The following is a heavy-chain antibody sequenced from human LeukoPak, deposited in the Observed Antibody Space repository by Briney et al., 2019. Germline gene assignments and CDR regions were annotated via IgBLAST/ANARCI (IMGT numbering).Heavy chain of an antibody. J-gene: IGHJ4*02. Sequence: PGGSLRLSCAASGLNFNTYPMNWGRQAPGKGLELVWAIIGCGVGSYYADFVKGRFTISRDNSKNTLYLQMNSLRAEDTAAYYCAKGTERYREVSSFDYWGQGTLVAVSS. V-gene: IGHV3-23*01. CDR2: IIGCGVGS. CDR1: GLNFNTYP. D-gene: IGHD3-10*01. CDR3: AKGTERYREVSSFDY.